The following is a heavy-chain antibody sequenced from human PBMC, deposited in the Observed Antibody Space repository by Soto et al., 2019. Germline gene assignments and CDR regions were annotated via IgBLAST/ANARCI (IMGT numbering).Heavy chain of an antibody. J-gene: IGHJ4*02. CDR3: AASLSGDPYPLDY. V-gene: IGHV3-74*01. CDR2: IKSDVSFT. D-gene: IGHD7-27*01. CDR1: GFTFRNFW. Sequence: EVQLVESGGGLVQPGGSLRLSCAASGFTFRNFWMHWVRQAPGKGLVWVSRIKSDVSFTNYADSVKGRFTISGDNAKNTLYLEMNSLRAEDTAVYYCAASLSGDPYPLDYWGQVTLVTVSS.